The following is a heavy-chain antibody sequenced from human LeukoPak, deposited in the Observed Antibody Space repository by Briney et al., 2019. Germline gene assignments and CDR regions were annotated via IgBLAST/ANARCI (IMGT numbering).Heavy chain of an antibody. CDR3: ARGSSWYYGWFDP. Sequence: SETLSLTCTVSGGSISSYYWSWIRQPPGKGLEWIGYIYYSGSTNYNPSLKSRVTISVDTSKNQFSLRLSSVTAADTAVYYCARGSSWYYGWFDPWGQGTLVTVSS. V-gene: IGHV4-59*01. J-gene: IGHJ5*02. CDR1: GGSISSYY. CDR2: IYYSGST. D-gene: IGHD6-13*01.